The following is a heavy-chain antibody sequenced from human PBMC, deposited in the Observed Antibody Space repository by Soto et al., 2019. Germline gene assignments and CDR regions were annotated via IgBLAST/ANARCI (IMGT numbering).Heavy chain of an antibody. CDR2: IYWNDDK. J-gene: IGHJ4*02. Sequence: QITLKESGPTLVKPTQTLTLTCTFSGFSLDTSGVGVGWIRQPPAKALECLALIYWNDDKRYSPSLKDRLTITKDTSKNQVVLTMTNMDPVDTATYYCAHANTSTDFDSWGQGTLVTVSS. V-gene: IGHV2-5*01. CDR3: AHANTSTDFDS. D-gene: IGHD2-2*02. CDR1: GFSLDTSGVG.